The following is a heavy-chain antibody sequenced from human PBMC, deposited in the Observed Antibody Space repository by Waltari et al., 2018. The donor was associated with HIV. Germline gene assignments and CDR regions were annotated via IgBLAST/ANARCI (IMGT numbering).Heavy chain of an antibody. V-gene: IGHV3-7*01. Sequence: EVQLVESGGGLVQPGGSLRLSCAASGLTFSNFWMTWVRQAPGKGLEWVANIKQDGIEKYYVDSVKGRFTISRDNAKNSLYLQMNSLRAEDTAVYYCARRRGYGYLDYWGQGTLVTVSS. CDR1: GLTFSNFW. J-gene: IGHJ4*02. CDR3: ARRRGYGYLDY. D-gene: IGHD5-18*01. CDR2: IKQDGIEK.